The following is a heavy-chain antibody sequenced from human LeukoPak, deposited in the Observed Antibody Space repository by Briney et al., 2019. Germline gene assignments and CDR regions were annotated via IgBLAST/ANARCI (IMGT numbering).Heavy chain of an antibody. CDR2: VIPILNIT. V-gene: IGHV1-69*02. J-gene: IGHJ6*02. D-gene: IGHD2-15*01. CDR1: GGTFSSYT. CDR3: AKDGVVVATSVYYYYYGMDV. Sequence: GGSVTVSCKASGGTFSSYTISSVRQPPGKGGEWMGRVIPILNITDYAQNFQGRVTLTADKSTSTAYMELSILRSEDTAVYYCAKDGVVVATSVYYYYYGMDVWGQGTTVTVSS.